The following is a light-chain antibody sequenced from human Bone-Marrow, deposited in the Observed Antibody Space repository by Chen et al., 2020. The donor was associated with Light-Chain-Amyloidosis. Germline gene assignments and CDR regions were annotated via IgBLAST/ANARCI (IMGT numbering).Light chain of an antibody. CDR1: NMGSTS. J-gene: IGLJ3*02. CDR2: DDS. Sequence: SYVLTQPSSVSVAPGQTATIACGGNNMGSTSVHWYQQTPGQAPLLVVYDDSGRPSGSPERLSGSNSGNAATLTISRVEAGDEADYYCQVWDRSSDRPVFGGGTKLTVL. V-gene: IGLV3-21*02. CDR3: QVWDRSSDRPV.